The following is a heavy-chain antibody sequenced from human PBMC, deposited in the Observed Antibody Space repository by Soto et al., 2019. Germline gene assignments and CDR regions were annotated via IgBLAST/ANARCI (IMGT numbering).Heavy chain of an antibody. J-gene: IGHJ4*02. V-gene: IGHV4-39*01. CDR2: IYYSGST. D-gene: IGHD5-18*01. CDR3: ARQGRIQLWLIGFTFDY. CDR1: GGSISSSSYY. Sequence: SGSLSLSCTVSGGSISSSSYYWGWIRQPPGKGLEWIGSIYYSGSTYYNPSLKSRVTISVDTSKNQFSLKLSSVTAADTAVYYWARQGRIQLWLIGFTFDYWGQGTVVTVSS.